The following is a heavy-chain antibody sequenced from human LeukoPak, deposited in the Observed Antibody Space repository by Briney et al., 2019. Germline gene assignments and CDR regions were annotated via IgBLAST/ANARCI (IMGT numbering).Heavy chain of an antibody. CDR1: GYTFTGYY. CDR2: INPNSGGT. V-gene: IGHV1-2*02. Sequence: ASVKVSCKASGYTFTGYYMHWVRQAPGQGLEWMGWINPNSGGTNYAQKFQGRVTMTRDTSISTAYMELSRLRSDDTAVYYYARAATVTPHFDYWGQGTLVTVSS. D-gene: IGHD4-11*01. J-gene: IGHJ4*02. CDR3: ARAATVTPHFDY.